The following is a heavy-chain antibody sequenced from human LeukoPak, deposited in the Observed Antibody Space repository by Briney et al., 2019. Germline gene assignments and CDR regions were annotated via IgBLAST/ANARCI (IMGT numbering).Heavy chain of an antibody. D-gene: IGHD1-26*01. V-gene: IGHV5-51*01. CDR1: AYSFPRYL. Sequence: GVPLKSSCKGSAYSFPRYLTGWVGHMRGKGLEWMGIIYPGDSDTRYSPSFQGQVTISADKSITTAYLQWSSLKASDTAMYSCARLGQSSGSSDYWGQGTLVTVSS. CDR2: IYPGDSDT. J-gene: IGHJ4*02. CDR3: ARLGQSSGSSDY.